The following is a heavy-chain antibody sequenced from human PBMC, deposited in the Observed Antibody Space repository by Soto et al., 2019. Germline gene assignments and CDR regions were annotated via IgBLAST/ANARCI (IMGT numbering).Heavy chain of an antibody. V-gene: IGHV4-34*01. CDR3: ARRSGDYYGSGSVSY. Sequence: QVQLQQWGAGLLKPSETLSLTCAVYGGSFSGYYWSWIRQPPGKGLEWIGEINHSGSTNYNPSLKSRGTISVDTSKNQFSLKLSSVTAADTAVYYCARRSGDYYGSGSVSYWGQGTLVTVSS. J-gene: IGHJ4*02. CDR2: INHSGST. CDR1: GGSFSGYY. D-gene: IGHD3-10*01.